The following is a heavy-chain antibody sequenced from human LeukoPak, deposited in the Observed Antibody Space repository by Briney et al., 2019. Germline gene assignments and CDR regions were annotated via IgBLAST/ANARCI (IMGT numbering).Heavy chain of an antibody. CDR3: AKGRGSEYVFFDY. D-gene: IGHD3-10*01. CDR1: GFTFDDYA. Sequence: GGSLRLSCAASGFTFDDYAMHWVRQAPGKGLEWVSGISWNSGSIGYADSVKGRFTISRDNARNSLHLQMNSLRAEDTALYYCAKGRGSEYVFFDYWGQGTLVTVSS. V-gene: IGHV3-9*01. J-gene: IGHJ4*02. CDR2: ISWNSGSI.